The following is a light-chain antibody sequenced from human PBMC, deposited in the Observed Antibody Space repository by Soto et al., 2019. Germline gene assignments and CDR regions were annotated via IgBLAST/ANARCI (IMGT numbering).Light chain of an antibody. CDR2: AAS. CDR1: QAISSY. J-gene: IGKJ1*01. V-gene: IGKV1-9*01. Sequence: DIQLTQSPSFLSASVGGRVTITCRASQAISSYLAWFQQRPGKAPKVLIYAASTLQSGVPSRFSGSVSGTECTLTISSLQPEDFATYFCQQLNSYPWTFGQGTKVEIK. CDR3: QQLNSYPWT.